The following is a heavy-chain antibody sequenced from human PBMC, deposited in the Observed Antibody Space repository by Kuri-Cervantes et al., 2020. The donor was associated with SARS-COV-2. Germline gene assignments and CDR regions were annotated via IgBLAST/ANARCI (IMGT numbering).Heavy chain of an antibody. CDR3: ARMETIFGVINAPPDY. CDR2: INPDGSYT. CDR1: GFTFSGHW. Sequence: GGSLRLSCAASGFTFSGHWIHWVRQAPGKGLVWVSRINPDGSYTNNADSVKGRFTLSRDNSKNTVYLQMNSLRAEDTAIYYCARMETIFGVINAPPDYWGQGTQVTVSS. J-gene: IGHJ4*02. D-gene: IGHD3-3*01. V-gene: IGHV3-74*01.